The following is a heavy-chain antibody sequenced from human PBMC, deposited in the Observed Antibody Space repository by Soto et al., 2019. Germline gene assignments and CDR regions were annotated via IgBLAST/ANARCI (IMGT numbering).Heavy chain of an antibody. D-gene: IGHD4-17*01. CDR2: ISGSGGST. CDR1: GFTFSSYA. V-gene: IGHV3-23*01. Sequence: EGSLRLSCAASGFTFSSYAMSWVRQAPGKGLEWVSAISGSGGSTYYADSVKGRFTISRDNSKNTLYLQMNSLRAEDTAVYYCAKDRGTTNLDSETIDYWGQGTLVTVSS. J-gene: IGHJ4*02. CDR3: AKDRGTTNLDSETIDY.